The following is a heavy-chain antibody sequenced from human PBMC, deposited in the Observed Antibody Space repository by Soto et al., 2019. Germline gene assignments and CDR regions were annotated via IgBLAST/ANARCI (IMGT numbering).Heavy chain of an antibody. J-gene: IGHJ4*02. CDR1: GYTFTGYY. CDR2: INPNSGGT. V-gene: IGHV1-2*02. CDR3: ARDYVRYDSSGFDY. D-gene: IGHD3-22*01. Sequence: ASVKVSCKASGYTFTGYYMHWVRQAPGQGLVWMGWINPNSGGTNYAQKFQGRVTMTRDTSISTAYMELSRLRSDDTAVYYCARDYVRYDSSGFDYWGQGTLVTVSS.